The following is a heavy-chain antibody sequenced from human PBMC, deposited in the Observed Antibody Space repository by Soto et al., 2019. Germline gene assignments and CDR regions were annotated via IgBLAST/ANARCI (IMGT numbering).Heavy chain of an antibody. D-gene: IGHD3-3*01. CDR3: AKGNDFWSGFPPVDP. CDR2: ISYDGGDN. J-gene: IGHJ5*02. Sequence: GGSLRLSCAASGFIFSSFGMHWVRQAPGKGLEWVAVISYDGGDNYYADSVKGRFTISRDNSKNTLYLQMISLRAEDTAVYYCAKGNDFWSGFPPVDPWGQGTLVTVSS. V-gene: IGHV3-30*18. CDR1: GFIFSSFG.